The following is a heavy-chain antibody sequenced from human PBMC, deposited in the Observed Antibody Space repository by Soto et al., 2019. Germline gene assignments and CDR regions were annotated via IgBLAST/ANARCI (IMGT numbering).Heavy chain of an antibody. D-gene: IGHD2-2*01. CDR1: GFDFNRYS. Sequence: EVQLVESGGGLVQPGGSLGLSCVASGFDFNRYSMNWVRQAPGKGLEWISYINSGSTSVFYADSVRGRFTISRDNAKNSLYLQMNSLRAEDTAVYYCTSSTSPDAYWGQGTLVTVSS. CDR3: TSSTSPDAY. V-gene: IGHV3-48*04. CDR2: INSGSTSV. J-gene: IGHJ4*02.